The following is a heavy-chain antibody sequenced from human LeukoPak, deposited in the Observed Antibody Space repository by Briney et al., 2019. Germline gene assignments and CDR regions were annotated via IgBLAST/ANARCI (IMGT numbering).Heavy chain of an antibody. J-gene: IGHJ4*02. V-gene: IGHV1-69*01. D-gene: IGHD6-13*01. CDR1: GGTFSSYA. CDR3: ASIAAAGTGASRDFDY. CDR2: IIPIFGTA. Sequence: SSVKVSCKASGGTFSSYAISWVRQAPGQGLEWMGGIIPIFGTANYPQKLQGRVTIPADESTSTAYMELANLRSEDPAVYYCASIAAAGTGASRDFDYWGQGTLVTVPS.